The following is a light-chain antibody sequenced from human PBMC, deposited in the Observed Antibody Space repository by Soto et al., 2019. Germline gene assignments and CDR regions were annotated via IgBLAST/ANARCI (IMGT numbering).Light chain of an antibody. J-gene: IGKJ1*01. V-gene: IGKV3-20*01. CDR2: GAS. Sequence: EIVLTQSPGTLSLSPGERATLSCRASQSVSSSYLAWYQQKPGQAPRLLIYGASSRATGIPDRFSGSGSGTDFTLTIXRLEPEDFAVYYCQQYGSSPWTFGQGTKVEIK. CDR3: QQYGSSPWT. CDR1: QSVSSSY.